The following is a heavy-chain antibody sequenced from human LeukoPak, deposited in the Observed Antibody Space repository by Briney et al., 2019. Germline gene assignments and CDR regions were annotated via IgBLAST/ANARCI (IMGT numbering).Heavy chain of an antibody. J-gene: IGHJ6*02. CDR2: IYYSGST. V-gene: IGHV4-59*01. D-gene: IGHD6-19*01. CDR1: GGSISSYY. CDR3: ARGLAVAGTTAYYYGMDV. Sequence: SETLSLTCTVSGGSISSYYWSWIRQPPGKGLEWIGYIYYSGSTKYNPSLKSRVTISVDTSKNQFSLKLGSVTAADTAVYYCARGLAVAGTTAYYYGMDVWGQGTTATVSS.